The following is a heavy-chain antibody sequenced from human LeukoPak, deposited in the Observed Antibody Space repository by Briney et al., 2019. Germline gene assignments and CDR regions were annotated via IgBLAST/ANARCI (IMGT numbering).Heavy chain of an antibody. CDR2: IYHSGST. Sequence: SGTLSLTCAVSGGSISSSNWWSWVRQPPGKGLEWIGEIYHSGSTNYNPSLKSRVTISVDKSKNQFSLKLSSVTAADTAVYYCARGTRGYSSSRWFDPWGQGTLVTVSP. V-gene: IGHV4-4*02. CDR3: ARGTRGYSSSRWFDP. D-gene: IGHD6-6*01. CDR1: GGSISSSNW. J-gene: IGHJ5*02.